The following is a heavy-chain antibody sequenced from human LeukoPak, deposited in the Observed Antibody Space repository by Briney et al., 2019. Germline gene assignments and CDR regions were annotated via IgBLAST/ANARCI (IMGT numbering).Heavy chain of an antibody. CDR3: ARRYYDTSGYYSLDY. V-gene: IGHV3-23*01. Sequence: AGSLRLSCAASGFTFSNYAMSWVRQAPGKGLEWVSIISESSGSTNYADSVKGRFTISRDNSKNTLFLQMNSLRAEDTAVYYCARRYYDTSGYYSLDYWGQGTLVTVSS. CDR1: GFTFSNYA. CDR2: ISESSGST. D-gene: IGHD3-22*01. J-gene: IGHJ4*02.